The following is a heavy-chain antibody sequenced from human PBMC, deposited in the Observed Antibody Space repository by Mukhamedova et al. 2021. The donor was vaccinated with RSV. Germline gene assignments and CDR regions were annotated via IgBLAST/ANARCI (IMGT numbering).Heavy chain of an antibody. D-gene: IGHD3-22*01. CDR3: ARTYYDRKLDY. Sequence: NYAASVKGRFTISRDDSKNSLYLQMNSLKIEDTAVYYCARTYYDRKLDYWCQGTLVTVSS. J-gene: IGHJ4*02. V-gene: IGHV3-72*01.